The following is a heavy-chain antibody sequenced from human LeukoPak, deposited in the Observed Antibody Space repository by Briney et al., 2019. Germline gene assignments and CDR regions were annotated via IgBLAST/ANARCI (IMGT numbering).Heavy chain of an antibody. CDR1: GGSISSGGYS. V-gene: IGHV4-30-2*01. Sequence: SETLSLTCAVSGGSISSGGYSWSWIRQPPGKGLEWIGYIYHSGSTYYNPSLKSRVTISVDRSKNQFSLKLSSVTAADTAVYYCARAFIVVVPAAIWNFERGRAPNWFDPWGQGTLVTVSS. CDR2: IYHSGST. D-gene: IGHD2-2*01. J-gene: IGHJ5*02. CDR3: ARAFIVVVPAAIWNFERGRAPNWFDP.